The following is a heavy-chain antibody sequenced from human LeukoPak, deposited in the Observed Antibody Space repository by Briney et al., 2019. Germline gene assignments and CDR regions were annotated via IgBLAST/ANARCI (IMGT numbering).Heavy chain of an antibody. D-gene: IGHD6-6*01. V-gene: IGHV4-39*01. Sequence: PSETLSLTCTVSGGSISSNTYYWGWIRQPPGKGLEWIGEINHSGSTNYNPSLKSRVTISVDTSKNQFSLKLSSVTAADTAVYYCARHVEYSSSSDYWGQGTLVTVSS. CDR2: INHSGST. J-gene: IGHJ4*02. CDR3: ARHVEYSSSSDY. CDR1: GGSISSNTYY.